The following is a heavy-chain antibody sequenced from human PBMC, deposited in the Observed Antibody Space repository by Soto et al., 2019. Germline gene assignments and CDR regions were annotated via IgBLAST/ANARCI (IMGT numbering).Heavy chain of an antibody. CDR1: GGSISSYY. V-gene: IGHV4-59*01. CDR2: IYYSGST. Sequence: SETLSLTCTVSGGSISSYYWSWIRQPPGKGLEWIGYIYYSGSTNYNPSLKSRVTISVDTSKNQFSLKLSSVTAADTAVYYCARVLDGKSSWPVPNYYYYGMDVWGQGTTVTVSS. J-gene: IGHJ6*02. D-gene: IGHD6-13*01. CDR3: ARVLDGKSSWPVPNYYYYGMDV.